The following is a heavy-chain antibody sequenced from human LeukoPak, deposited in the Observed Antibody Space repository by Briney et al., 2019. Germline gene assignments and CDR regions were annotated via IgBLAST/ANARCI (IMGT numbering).Heavy chain of an antibody. CDR2: IYPDDSDT. J-gene: IGHJ4*02. Sequence: GEYLKISCKASGYSFTSQWIGWVRQMPGKGLEWMGIIYPDDSDTRYSPSFQGQVTISADKSISTAYLQWSSLKASDSAMYYCARHGKYFTGSHHFDSWGQGTLLTVSS. V-gene: IGHV5-51*01. CDR3: ARHGKYFTGSHHFDS. CDR1: GYSFTSQW. D-gene: IGHD3-9*01.